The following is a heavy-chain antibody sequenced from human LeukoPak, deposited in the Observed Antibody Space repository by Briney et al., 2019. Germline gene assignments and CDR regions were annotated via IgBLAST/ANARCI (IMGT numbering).Heavy chain of an antibody. CDR3: ARFSGGYYGSGAFDI. D-gene: IGHD1-26*01. CDR2: MNPNSGNT. J-gene: IGHJ3*02. V-gene: IGHV1-8*03. CDR1: GYTFTSYD. Sequence: ASVKVSCKASGYTFTSYDINWVRQATGQGLEWMGWMNPNSGNTGYPQRFQGRVTITRNTSISTAYMELSSLRSEDTAVYYCARFSGGYYGSGAFDIWGQGTIITVSS.